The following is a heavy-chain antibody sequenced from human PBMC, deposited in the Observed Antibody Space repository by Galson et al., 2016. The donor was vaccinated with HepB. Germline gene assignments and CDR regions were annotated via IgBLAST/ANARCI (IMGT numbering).Heavy chain of an antibody. CDR3: STLNPASPYFDY. J-gene: IGHJ4*02. CDR2: INQDGSEE. CDR1: GLTFSRFW. Sequence: SLRLSCAASGLTFSRFWMTWVRQAPGKGLEWVANINQDGSEEHYLDSVKGRFTISRDNSKNTVYLQMNSLRAEDTAVYYCSTLNPASPYFDYWGQGTLVTVSS. V-gene: IGHV3-7*05.